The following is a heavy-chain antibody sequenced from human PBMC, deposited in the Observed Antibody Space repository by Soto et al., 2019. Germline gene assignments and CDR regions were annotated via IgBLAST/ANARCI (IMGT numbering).Heavy chain of an antibody. J-gene: IGHJ6*02. CDR1: GGSISSSNW. Sequence: PSETLSLTCAVSGGSISSSNWWSWVRQPPGKGLEWIGEIYHSGSTNYNPSLKSRVTISVDKSKNQFSLKLSSVTAADTAVYYCARDQLLWTNYYYYGMDVWGQGTTVTVS. CDR3: ARDQLLWTNYYYYGMDV. V-gene: IGHV4-4*02. CDR2: IYHSGST. D-gene: IGHD2-21*01.